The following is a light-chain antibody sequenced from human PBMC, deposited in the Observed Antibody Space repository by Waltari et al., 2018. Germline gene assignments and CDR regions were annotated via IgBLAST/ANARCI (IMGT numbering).Light chain of an antibody. J-gene: IGKJ1*01. CDR1: KSVSRT. CDR3: QHYVRLPAT. Sequence: EIVLTQSPGTLSLSPGERAPLSCRTSKSVSRTLAWYQQKPGQAPKLLIYGASIRATGIPDRFTGSGSGTDFSLTISSLEPEDFAVYFCQHYVRLPATFGQGTKVEIK. CDR2: GAS. V-gene: IGKV3-20*01.